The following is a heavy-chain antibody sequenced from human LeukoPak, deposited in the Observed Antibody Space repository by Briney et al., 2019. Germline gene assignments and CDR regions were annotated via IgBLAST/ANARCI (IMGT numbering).Heavy chain of an antibody. D-gene: IGHD6-13*01. CDR3: ASSPIYSSGWYYFDY. Sequence: SGTLSLTCAVSGGSISSSNWWSWVRQPPGKGLEWIGEIYPSGSTNYNPSLKSRVTISVDKSKNQFSLKLSSVTAADTAVYYCASSPIYSSGWYYFDYWGQGTLVTVSS. V-gene: IGHV4-4*02. CDR1: GGSISSSNW. CDR2: IYPSGST. J-gene: IGHJ4*02.